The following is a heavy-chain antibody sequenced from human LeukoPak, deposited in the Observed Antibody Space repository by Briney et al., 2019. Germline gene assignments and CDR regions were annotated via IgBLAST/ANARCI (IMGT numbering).Heavy chain of an antibody. CDR1: GGSISSYY. CDR2: IYYSGST. Sequence: SETLSLTCTVSGGSISSYYWSWIRQPPGKGLEWIGYIYYSGSTNYNPSLKSRVTISVDTSKNQFSLKLSSVTAADTAVYYCARLPYYYDSSGYNVYWGQGTLVTVSS. V-gene: IGHV4-59*08. CDR3: ARLPYYYDSSGYNVY. J-gene: IGHJ4*02. D-gene: IGHD3-22*01.